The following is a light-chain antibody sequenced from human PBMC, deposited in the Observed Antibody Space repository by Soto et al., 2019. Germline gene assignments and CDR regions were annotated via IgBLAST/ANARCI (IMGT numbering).Light chain of an antibody. J-gene: IGKJ3*01. V-gene: IGKV2-28*01. CDR2: LGS. CDR1: QSLLHSHGYHY. CDR3: MQALQTPFT. Sequence: DIVMTQSPLSLPVTPGEPASISCRSSQSLLHSHGYHYLDWYLQKPGQSPQLLIYLGSNRASGVPDRFSGSGSGTDFTLKISRVEAEDVGVYYCMQALQTPFTFGPGTKVDIK.